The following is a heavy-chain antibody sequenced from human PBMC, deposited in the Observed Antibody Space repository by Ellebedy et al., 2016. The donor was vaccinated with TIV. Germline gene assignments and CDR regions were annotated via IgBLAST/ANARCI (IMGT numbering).Heavy chain of an antibody. CDR2: ISAYNGNT. D-gene: IGHD3-22*01. J-gene: IGHJ4*02. V-gene: IGHV1-18*01. CDR1: GYTFISYG. Sequence: AASVKVSCKASGYTFISYGISWARQAPGQGLEWMGWISAYNGNTNYAQKLQGRVTMTTDTSTSTAYMELRSLRSDDTAVYYCARGYDSSGYSSCFDYWGQGTLVTVSS. CDR3: ARGYDSSGYSSCFDY.